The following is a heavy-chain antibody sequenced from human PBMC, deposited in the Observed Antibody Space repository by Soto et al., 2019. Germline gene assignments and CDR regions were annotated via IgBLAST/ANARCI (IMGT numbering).Heavy chain of an antibody. D-gene: IGHD2-21*01. V-gene: IGHV4-39*01. Sequence: SETLSLTYTVSGRSISSSSYYWGCIRQPPGKGLKWIGSIYYSGTNSYNPSLKSRVTISVDTSKNQFSLKLSSVTAADTAVYYCASGHIVVAKGSGYYYYGMDVWGQGTTVTVSS. CDR2: IYYSGTN. J-gene: IGHJ6*02. CDR1: GRSISSSSYY. CDR3: ASGHIVVAKGSGYYYYGMDV.